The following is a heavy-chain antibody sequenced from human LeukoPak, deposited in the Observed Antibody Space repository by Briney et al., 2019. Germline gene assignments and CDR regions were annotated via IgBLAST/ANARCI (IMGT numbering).Heavy chain of an antibody. Sequence: MTSETLSLTCTVSGGSISSYYWSWIRQPAGKGLEWIGRIYTSGSTNYNPSLKSRVTISVDTSKNQFSLKLSSVTAADTAVYYCARGYCSGGSCPGLDYYYYMDVWGKGTTVTVSS. CDR2: IYTSGST. J-gene: IGHJ6*03. D-gene: IGHD2-15*01. CDR1: GGSISSYY. CDR3: ARGYCSGGSCPGLDYYYYMDV. V-gene: IGHV4-4*07.